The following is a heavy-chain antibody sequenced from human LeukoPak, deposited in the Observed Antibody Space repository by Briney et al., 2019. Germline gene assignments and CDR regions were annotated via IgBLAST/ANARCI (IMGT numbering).Heavy chain of an antibody. D-gene: IGHD4-17*01. V-gene: IGHV3-48*01. J-gene: IGHJ4*02. CDR2: ISPSGSTI. CDR1: GFTFSTFG. CDR3: AKDIGYGDYDFDY. Sequence: GGSLRLSCAASGFTFSTFGMNWVRQAPGKGLDWVSYISPSGSTIYFTDSVKGRFTISRDNSRNTLYLQMNSLRAEDTAVYYCAKDIGYGDYDFDYWGQGTLVTVSS.